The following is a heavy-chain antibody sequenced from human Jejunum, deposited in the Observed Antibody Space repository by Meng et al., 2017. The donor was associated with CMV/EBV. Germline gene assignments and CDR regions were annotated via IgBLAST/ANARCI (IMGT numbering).Heavy chain of an antibody. J-gene: IGHJ4*02. CDR1: ISTYY. Sequence: ISTYYWGWIRQPPGKGLGWIGNFYYSGNTNTSPSLKSRVTIAVATSKTKFSLNLSSVGAADKAVYYCARAKQVGHDSGTYYISFDCWGQGALVTVSS. V-gene: IGHV4-59*01. CDR3: ARAKQVGHDSGTYYISFDC. D-gene: IGHD3-10*01. CDR2: FYYSGNT.